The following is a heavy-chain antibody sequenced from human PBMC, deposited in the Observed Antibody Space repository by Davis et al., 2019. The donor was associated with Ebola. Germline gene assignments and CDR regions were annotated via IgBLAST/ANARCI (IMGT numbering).Heavy chain of an antibody. Sequence: GGSLRLSCKGSGDSFTNYWIGRVRQLPGKGLEWMGIIFPGDSDTRYGPSFQGQITISADKSTSTAYLQWSSLKASDSATYYCARPSDSSGYKIEYWGQGTLVTVSS. CDR3: ARPSDSSGYKIEY. D-gene: IGHD3-22*01. V-gene: IGHV5-51*01. J-gene: IGHJ4*01. CDR1: GDSFTNYW. CDR2: IFPGDSDT.